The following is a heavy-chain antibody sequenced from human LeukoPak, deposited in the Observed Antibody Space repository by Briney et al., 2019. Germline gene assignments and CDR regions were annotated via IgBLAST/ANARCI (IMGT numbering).Heavy chain of an antibody. D-gene: IGHD1-1*01. CDR2: IYYSGST. Sequence: TSETQSLTCTVSGGSISSYYWSWIRQPPGKGLEWIGYIYYSGSTNYNPSLKSRVTISVDTSKNQFSLKLSSVTAADTAVYYCARDGLTGGAFDIWGQGTMVTVSS. CDR1: GGSISSYY. J-gene: IGHJ3*02. CDR3: ARDGLTGGAFDI. V-gene: IGHV4-59*01.